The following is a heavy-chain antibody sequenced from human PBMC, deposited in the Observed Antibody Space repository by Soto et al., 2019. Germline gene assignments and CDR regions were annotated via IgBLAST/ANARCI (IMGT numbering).Heavy chain of an antibody. CDR1: GYTFTSYG. Sequence: GASVKVSCKASGYTFTSYGISWVRQAPGQGLEWMGWISAYNGNTNYAQKLQGRVTMTTDTSTSTAYMELRNLRSDDTAVYYCARDEGLELRRNGMDVWGQGTTVTVSS. D-gene: IGHD1-7*01. J-gene: IGHJ6*02. CDR3: ARDEGLELRRNGMDV. V-gene: IGHV1-18*01. CDR2: ISAYNGNT.